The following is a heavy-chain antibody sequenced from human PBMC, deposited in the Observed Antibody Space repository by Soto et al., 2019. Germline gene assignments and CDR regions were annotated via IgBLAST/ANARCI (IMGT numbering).Heavy chain of an antibody. D-gene: IGHD2-2*01. CDR1: GYTFTSYY. V-gene: IGHV1-46*01. Sequence: ASVKVSCKASGYTFTSYYIHWVRQAPGQGLEWLAIINPSGGSTNFAQRFQGRVTLTRDTSISTAYMELSRLRSDDTAVYYCAAQGSRDYYMDVWGKRTTVTVSS. J-gene: IGHJ6*03. CDR2: INPSGGST. CDR3: AAQGSRDYYMDV.